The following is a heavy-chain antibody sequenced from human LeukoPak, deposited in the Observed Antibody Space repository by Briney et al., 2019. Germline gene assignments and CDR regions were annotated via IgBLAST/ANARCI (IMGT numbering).Heavy chain of an antibody. D-gene: IGHD2-21*02. J-gene: IGHJ4*02. CDR1: GSNLSDYY. CDR2: ISNTGYST. Sequence: GGSLRLSCASPGSNLSDYYVNWIRQAPGKGLEWVSQISNTGYSTYYSDSVKGRFTISRDNVKDSVSLQMNSLRVADSGMYYCAREEFDGDKFDYWGQGTLVTVSS. CDR3: AREEFDGDKFDY. V-gene: IGHV3-11*01.